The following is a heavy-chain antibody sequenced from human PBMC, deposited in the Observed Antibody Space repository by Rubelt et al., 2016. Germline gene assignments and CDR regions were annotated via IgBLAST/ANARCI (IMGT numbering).Heavy chain of an antibody. J-gene: IGHJ4*02. CDR1: GYTFTGYY. CDR2: INPDSGGP. D-gene: IGHD2-15*01. CDR3: ARVGYCSGGSCQMGASVDY. Sequence: QVQLVQSGAEVKKPGASVKVSCKASGYTFTGYYMHWVRQAPGPGLEWMGWINPDSGGPNYAQKFQGRVTLTRDTSISKVYMELSRLGSDDTAVYYCARVGYCSGGSCQMGASVDYWGQGTLVTVSS. V-gene: IGHV1-2*02.